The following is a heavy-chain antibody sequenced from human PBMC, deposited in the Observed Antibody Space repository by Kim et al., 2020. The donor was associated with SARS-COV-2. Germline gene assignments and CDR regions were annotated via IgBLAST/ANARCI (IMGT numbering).Heavy chain of an antibody. Sequence: GGSLRLSCAASGFTFSSYWMSWVRQAPGKGLEWVANIKQDGSEKYYVDSVKGRFTIARDNAKNSLYLQMNSLRAEDTAVYYCARDPKVDTAMGKVYWGQGTLVTVSS. J-gene: IGHJ4*02. D-gene: IGHD5-18*01. CDR3: ARDPKVDTAMGKVY. CDR2: IKQDGSEK. CDR1: GFTFSSYW. V-gene: IGHV3-7*01.